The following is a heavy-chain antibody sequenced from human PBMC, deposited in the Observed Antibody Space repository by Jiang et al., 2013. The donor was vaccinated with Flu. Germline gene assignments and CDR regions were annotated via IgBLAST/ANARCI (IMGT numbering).Heavy chain of an antibody. CDR1: GYTFTSYY. CDR3: AREWLVRGPPLYGMDV. V-gene: IGHV1-46*01. CDR2: INPSGGST. D-gene: IGHD6-19*01. J-gene: IGHJ6*02. Sequence: SGAEVKKPGASVKVSCKASGYTFTSYYMHWVRQAPGQGLEWMGIINPSGGSTSYAQKFQGRVTMTRDTSTSTVYMELSSLRSEDTAVYYCAREWLVRGPPLYGMDVWGQGDHGHRLL.